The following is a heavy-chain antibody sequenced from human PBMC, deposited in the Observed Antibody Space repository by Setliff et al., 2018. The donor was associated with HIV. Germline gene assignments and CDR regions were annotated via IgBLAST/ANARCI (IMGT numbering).Heavy chain of an antibody. V-gene: IGHV3-11*04. D-gene: IGHD3-22*01. CDR2: ISSSGSTI. CDR1: GFTFSNAY. CDR3: AKDGQILSGYYYFFDS. J-gene: IGHJ4*02. Sequence: KAGGSLRLSCAVSGFTFSNAYMSWIRQAPGKGLEWVSYISSSGSTIYYADSVKGRFTISRDNSKNTPYLQMNSLRAEDTAVYYCAKDGQILSGYYYFFDSWGQGTLVTVSS.